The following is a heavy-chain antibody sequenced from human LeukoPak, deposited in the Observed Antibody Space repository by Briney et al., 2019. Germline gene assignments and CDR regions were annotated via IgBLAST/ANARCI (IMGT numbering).Heavy chain of an antibody. CDR1: GDSISSTNW. CDR2: IYHSGTT. D-gene: IGHD4-17*01. J-gene: IGHJ4*02. V-gene: IGHV4-4*02. Sequence: SETLSLTCAVSGDSISSTNWWSWVRQPPGKGLEWIGEIYHSGTTNYNPSLKSRVTISVDTSKNQFSLKLSSVTAADTAVYYCARWIGDYGFDYWGQGTLVTVSS. CDR3: ARWIGDYGFDY.